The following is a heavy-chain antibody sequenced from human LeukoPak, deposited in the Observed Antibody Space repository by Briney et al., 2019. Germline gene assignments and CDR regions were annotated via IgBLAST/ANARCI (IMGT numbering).Heavy chain of an antibody. CDR3: AKDGGNYYIDY. J-gene: IGHJ4*02. CDR1: GVTFSSYV. CDR2: ISHDGSTK. V-gene: IGHV3-30*18. D-gene: IGHD4-23*01. Sequence: PGRSLRLSCAASGVTFSSYVMHRVRQAPGKGLEWMAFISHDGSTKLYADSVKGRFTISRDNSKNTMFLQMNSLRPEDTAVYFCAKDGGNYYIDYWGQGTLVTVSS.